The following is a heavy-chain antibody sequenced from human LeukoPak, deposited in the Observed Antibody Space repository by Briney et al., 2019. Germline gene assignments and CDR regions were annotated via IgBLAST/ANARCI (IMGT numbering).Heavy chain of an antibody. CDR3: TIAGAADAFDI. CDR2: IRSKANSYAT. CDR1: GFTFSGSA. V-gene: IGHV3-73*01. J-gene: IGHJ3*02. Sequence: PGGSRNLSCAASGFTFSGSAMTWVRRASGEGLEWVGRIRSKANSYATAYAASVKGRFTISRDDSKNTAYLQMNSLKTEDTAVYYCTIAGAADAFDIWGQGTMVTVSS. D-gene: IGHD1-26*01.